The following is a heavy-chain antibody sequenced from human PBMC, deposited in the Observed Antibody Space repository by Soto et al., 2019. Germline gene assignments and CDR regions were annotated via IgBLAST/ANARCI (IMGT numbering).Heavy chain of an antibody. Sequence: PSETLSLTCTVSGGSISSYYWSWIRQPPGKGLEWIGYIYYSGSTNYNPSLKSRVTISVDTSKNQFSLKLSSVTAAVTAVYYWARRYGASFDFWGQRTLVTVSS. V-gene: IGHV4-59*01. J-gene: IGHJ4*02. CDR2: IYYSGST. CDR3: ARRYGASFDF. CDR1: GGSISSYY. D-gene: IGHD4-17*01.